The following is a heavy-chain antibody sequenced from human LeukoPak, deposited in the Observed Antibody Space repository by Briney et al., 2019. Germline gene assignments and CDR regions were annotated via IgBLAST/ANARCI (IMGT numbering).Heavy chain of an antibody. CDR1: GGSISSSSYY. Sequence: SETLSLTCTVSGGSISSSSYYWGWIRQPPGKGLEWIGSIYYSGSTYYNPSLKSRVTISVDTSKNQFSLKLSSVTAADTAVYYCASGADYSNYCFDYWGQGTLVTVSS. CDR3: ASGADYSNYCFDY. V-gene: IGHV4-39*07. D-gene: IGHD4-11*01. J-gene: IGHJ4*02. CDR2: IYYSGST.